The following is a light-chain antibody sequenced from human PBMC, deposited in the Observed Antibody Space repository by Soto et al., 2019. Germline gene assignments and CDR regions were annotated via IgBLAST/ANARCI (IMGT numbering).Light chain of an antibody. V-gene: IGLV1-40*01. CDR2: GNS. CDR3: KSYDSSMSGSVV. J-gene: IGLJ2*01. Sequence: QSVLTQPPSVSGSPGQRVTISCTGSSSNIGACYDVHWYQQLPGTAPKLLIYGNSNRPSGVPDRFSGSKSGNSASLAITGLQAEDEADYYCKSYDSSMSGSVVFGGGTKLTVL. CDR1: SSNIGACYD.